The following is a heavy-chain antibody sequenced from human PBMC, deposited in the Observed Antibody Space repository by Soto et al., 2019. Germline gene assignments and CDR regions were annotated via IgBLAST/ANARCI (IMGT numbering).Heavy chain of an antibody. V-gene: IGHV3-30*18. Sequence: GGSLRLSCGASGLMFSNFGMHWVRQAPGKGLEWVAIISNDGNEKDYADSVKGRLTISRDNSKHTLFLQMNSLRPEDTAVYYCAKRISGWFYYGMDVWGQGTTVTVSS. CDR1: GLMFSNFG. CDR2: ISNDGNEK. CDR3: AKRISGWFYYGMDV. D-gene: IGHD6-25*01. J-gene: IGHJ6*02.